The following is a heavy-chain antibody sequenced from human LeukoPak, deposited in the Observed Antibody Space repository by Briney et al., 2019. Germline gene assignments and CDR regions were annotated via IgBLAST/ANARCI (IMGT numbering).Heavy chain of an antibody. D-gene: IGHD3-22*01. CDR3: ATYYYDSSGYHAEKNYYFDY. CDR1: GFTFSSYW. Sequence: PGGSLRLSCAASGFTFSSYWMSWVRQAPGKGLEWVANIKQDGSEKYYVDSVKGRFTISRDNAKNSLYLQMNSLRAEDTAVYYCATYYYDSSGYHAEKNYYFDYWGQGTLVTVSS. V-gene: IGHV3-7*01. J-gene: IGHJ4*02. CDR2: IKQDGSEK.